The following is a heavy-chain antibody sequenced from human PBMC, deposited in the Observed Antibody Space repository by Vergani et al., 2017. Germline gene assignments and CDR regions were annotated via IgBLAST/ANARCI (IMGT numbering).Heavy chain of an antibody. V-gene: IGHV4-59*01. CDR2: IYYSGST. CDR3: ARGGGAYGGGDCSLDY. D-gene: IGHD2-21*02. CDR1: GGSISSYY. J-gene: IGHJ4*02. Sequence: QVQLQESGPGLVKPSETLSLTCTVSGGSISSYYWSWIRQPPGKGLEWIGYIYYSGSTNYNPSLKSRVTISVDTSKNQFSLKLSSVTAADTAVYYCARGGGAYGGGDCSLDYWGQGTLVTVSS.